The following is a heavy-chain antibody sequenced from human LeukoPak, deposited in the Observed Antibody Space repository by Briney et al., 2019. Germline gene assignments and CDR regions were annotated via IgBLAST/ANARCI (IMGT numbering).Heavy chain of an antibody. CDR1: GFTFSSYS. CDR2: ISSSSSYI. V-gene: IGHV3-21*01. D-gene: IGHD3-10*01. CDR3: ARDRGMVFDY. Sequence: GGSLSLSCAASGFTFSSYSMNWVRQAPGKGLEWVSSISSSSSYIYYADSVKGRFTISRDNAKNSLYLQMNSLRAEDTAVYYCARDRGMVFDYWGQGTLVTVSS. J-gene: IGHJ4*02.